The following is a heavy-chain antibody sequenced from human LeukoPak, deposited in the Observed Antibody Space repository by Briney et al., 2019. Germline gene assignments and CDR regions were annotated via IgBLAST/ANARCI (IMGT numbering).Heavy chain of an antibody. CDR3: ARFTIVDTAMVYYYYYYMDV. J-gene: IGHJ6*03. D-gene: IGHD5-18*01. Sequence: SETLSLTCAVSGYSISSGYYWGWIRQPPGKGLEWIGSIYHSGSTYYNPSLKSRVTISVDTSKNQFSLKLSSVTAADTAVYYCARFTIVDTAMVYYYYYYMDVWGKGTTVTVSS. V-gene: IGHV4-38-2*01. CDR2: IYHSGST. CDR1: GYSISSGYY.